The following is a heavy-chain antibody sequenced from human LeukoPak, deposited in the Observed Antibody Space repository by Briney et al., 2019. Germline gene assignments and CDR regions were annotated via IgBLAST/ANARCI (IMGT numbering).Heavy chain of an antibody. Sequence: SQTLSLTCAISGDTVSNITTVWNWIMQSPSRGLEWLVRTYYRSKLYNDYAVSVKSRRTINPDTSKNQFAVQLTSVTPADTAVSYCAGGGSGFASWGQGTLVTVSS. V-gene: IGHV6-1*01. J-gene: IGHJ4*02. CDR2: TYYRSKLYN. CDR3: AGGGSGFAS. D-gene: IGHD3-10*01. CDR1: GDTVSNITTV.